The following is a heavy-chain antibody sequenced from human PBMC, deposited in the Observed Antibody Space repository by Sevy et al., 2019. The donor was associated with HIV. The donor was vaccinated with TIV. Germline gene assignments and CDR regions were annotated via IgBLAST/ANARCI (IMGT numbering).Heavy chain of an antibody. V-gene: IGHV3-21*04. D-gene: IGHD3-22*01. CDR3: AGARFDSSGSFDAFDI. Sequence: GGSLRLSCAASGFSLNTFSMNWVRQRPEKGLESVSSISSSSNYIFYADSVKGRFTISRDNSKNTLYLQMNSLRTEDTAIYYCAGARFDSSGSFDAFDIWGQGTMVTVSS. J-gene: IGHJ3*02. CDR1: GFSLNTFS. CDR2: ISSSSNYI.